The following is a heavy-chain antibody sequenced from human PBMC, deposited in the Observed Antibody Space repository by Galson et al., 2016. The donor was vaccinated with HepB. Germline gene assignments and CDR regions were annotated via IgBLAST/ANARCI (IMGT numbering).Heavy chain of an antibody. V-gene: IGHV1-24*01. CDR3: AIWPESLFWFAY. Sequence: SVKVSCKVSGYTLSELSMHWVRQAPGKGLEWMGGFDPEHGETVYAQKFQGRVTMTEDTSTDTACMDLISLRSKDTAVYYRAIWPESLFWFAYWGQGTLVTVAS. CDR2: FDPEHGET. D-gene: IGHD3-9*01. J-gene: IGHJ4*02. CDR1: GYTLSELS.